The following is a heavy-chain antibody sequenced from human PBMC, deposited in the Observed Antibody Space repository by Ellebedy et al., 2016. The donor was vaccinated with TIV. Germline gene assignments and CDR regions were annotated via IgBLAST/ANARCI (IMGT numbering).Heavy chain of an antibody. CDR2: IYYSGST. D-gene: IGHD3-22*01. V-gene: IGHV4-61*01. CDR1: GGSVSSGSYY. CDR3: ARAFNPYYYDSSGYLLDY. J-gene: IGHJ4*02. Sequence: MPSETLSLTCSVSGGSVSSGSYYWSWIRQPPGKGLEWIGYIYYSGSTNYSPSLKSRVTISVDASKNQFSLTLSSVTAADTAVYYCARAFNPYYYDSSGYLLDYWGQGTLVTVSS.